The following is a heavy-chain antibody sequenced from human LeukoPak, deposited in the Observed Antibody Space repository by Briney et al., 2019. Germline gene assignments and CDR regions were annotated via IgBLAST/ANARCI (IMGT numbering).Heavy chain of an antibody. CDR3: ARDLTLDAYYYCYYYMDV. J-gene: IGHJ6*03. Sequence: ASVKVSCKASGYTFTGYYMHWVRQAPGQGLEWMGWINPNSGGTNYAQKFQGRVTMTRDTSISTAYMELSRLRSDDTAVYYCARDLTLDAYYYCYYYMDVWGKGTTVTVSS. V-gene: IGHV1-2*02. CDR2: INPNSGGT. CDR1: GYTFTGYY. D-gene: IGHD1-1*01.